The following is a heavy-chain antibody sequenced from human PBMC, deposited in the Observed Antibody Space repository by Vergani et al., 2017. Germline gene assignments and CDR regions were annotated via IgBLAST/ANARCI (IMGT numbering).Heavy chain of an antibody. CDR2: IKSKTDGGTT. CDR3: AKAIQAMIVASNYYYGMDV. CDR1: GFTFSNAW. J-gene: IGHJ6*02. D-gene: IGHD3-22*01. V-gene: IGHV3-15*01. Sequence: EVQLVESGGGLVKPGGSLRLSCAASGFTFSNAWMSWVRQAPGKGLEWVGRIKSKTDGGTTDYAAPVKGRFTISRDDSKNTLYLQMNSLRAEDTAVYYCAKAIQAMIVASNYYYGMDVWGQGTTVTVSS.